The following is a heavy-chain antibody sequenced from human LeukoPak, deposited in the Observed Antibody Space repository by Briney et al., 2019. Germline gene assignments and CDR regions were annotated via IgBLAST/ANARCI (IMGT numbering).Heavy chain of an antibody. V-gene: IGHV3-30-3*01. CDR1: GLTFSSYA. J-gene: IGHJ4*02. Sequence: GGSLRLSCAASGLTFSSYAMHWVRQAPGKGLEWVAVISYDGSNKYYADSVKGRFTISRDNSKNTLYLQMNSLRAEDTAVYYCARSITMVRGTHPFDYWGQGTLVTVSS. CDR2: ISYDGSNK. CDR3: ARSITMVRGTHPFDY. D-gene: IGHD3-10*01.